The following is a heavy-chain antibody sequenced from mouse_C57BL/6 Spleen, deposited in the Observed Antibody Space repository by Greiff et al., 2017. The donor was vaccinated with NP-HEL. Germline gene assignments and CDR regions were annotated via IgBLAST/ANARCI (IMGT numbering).Heavy chain of an antibody. V-gene: IGHV1-66*01. CDR2: IYPGSGNT. D-gene: IGHD2-3*01. CDR1: GYSFTSYY. Sequence: VQLQESGPELVKPGASVKISCKASGYSFTSYYIHWVKQRPGQGLEWIGWIYPGSGNTKYNEKFKGKATLTADTSSSTAYMQLSSLTSEDSAVYYCAKGDDGYLFFAYWGQGTLVTVSA. J-gene: IGHJ3*01. CDR3: AKGDDGYLFFAY.